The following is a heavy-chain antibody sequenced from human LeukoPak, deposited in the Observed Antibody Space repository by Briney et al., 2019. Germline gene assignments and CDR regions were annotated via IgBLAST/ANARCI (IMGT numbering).Heavy chain of an antibody. J-gene: IGHJ4*02. CDR2: ISHSGST. V-gene: IGHV4-34*01. CDR3: ALVIAAAGTFDY. CDR1: GGSFSGYY. D-gene: IGHD6-13*01. Sequence: KPSETLSLTCAVYGGSFSGYYWSWIRQPPGKGLEWIGEISHSGSTNYNPSLKSRETISVDTSKNQFSLKLSSVTAADTAVYYCALVIAAAGTFDYWGQGTLVTVSS.